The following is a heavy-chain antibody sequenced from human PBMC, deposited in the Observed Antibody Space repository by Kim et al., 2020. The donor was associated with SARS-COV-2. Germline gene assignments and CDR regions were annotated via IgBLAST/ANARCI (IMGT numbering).Heavy chain of an antibody. J-gene: IGHJ3*02. CDR2: IIPIFGTA. CDR1: GGTFSSYA. Sequence: SVKVSCKASGGTFSSYAISWVRQAPGQVLEWMGGIIPIFGTANYAQKFQGRVTITADESTSTAYMELSSLRSEDTAVYYCARGGCGGDCYPDDAFDIWGQGRMVTVSS. V-gene: IGHV1-69*13. CDR3: ARGGCGGDCYPDDAFDI. D-gene: IGHD2-21*02.